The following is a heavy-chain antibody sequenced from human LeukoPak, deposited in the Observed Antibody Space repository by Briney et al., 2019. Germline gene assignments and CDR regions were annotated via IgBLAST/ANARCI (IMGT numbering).Heavy chain of an antibody. Sequence: GGSLRLSCAASGFTFSDYAMHWVRQAPGKGLEWVAVISKDGSDKYYPGSVRGRFTISRDNSKNTIYLQMDSLRAEDTAIYYCARDYWWNYDCWGQGTLVTVSS. J-gene: IGHJ4*02. CDR2: ISKDGSDK. V-gene: IGHV3-30-3*01. CDR3: ARDYWWNYDC. CDR1: GFTFSDYA. D-gene: IGHD1-7*01.